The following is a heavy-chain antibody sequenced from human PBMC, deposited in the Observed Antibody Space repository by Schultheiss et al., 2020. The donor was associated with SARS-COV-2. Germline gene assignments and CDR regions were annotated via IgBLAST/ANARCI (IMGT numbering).Heavy chain of an antibody. CDR3: ARGGESITIFGVVRVQSLDY. Sequence: ASVKVSCKASGGTFSSYGISWVRQAPGQGLEWMGWISAYNGNTNYAQKLQGRVTMTTDTSTSTAYMELRSLRSDDTAVYYCARGGESITIFGVVRVQSLDYWGQGTLVTVSS. D-gene: IGHD3-3*01. J-gene: IGHJ4*02. CDR1: GGTFSSYG. V-gene: IGHV1-18*01. CDR2: ISAYNGNT.